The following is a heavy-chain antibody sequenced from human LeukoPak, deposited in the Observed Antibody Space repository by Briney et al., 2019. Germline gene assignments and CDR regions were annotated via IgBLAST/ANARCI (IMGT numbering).Heavy chain of an antibody. Sequence: KTSETLSLTCTVSGGSISSYYWSWIRQPPGKGLEWIGYIYYSGSTNYNPSLKSRVTISVDTSKNQFSLKLSSVTAADTAVYYCARVRRYYDFWSGPDPEIDYWGQGTLVTVSS. J-gene: IGHJ4*02. D-gene: IGHD3-3*01. CDR3: ARVRRYYDFWSGPDPEIDY. CDR1: GGSISSYY. CDR2: IYYSGST. V-gene: IGHV4-59*01.